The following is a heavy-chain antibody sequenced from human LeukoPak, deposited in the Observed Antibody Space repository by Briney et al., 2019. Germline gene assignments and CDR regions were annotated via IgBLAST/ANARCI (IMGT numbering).Heavy chain of an antibody. CDR2: ISNNAGNV. CDR1: GFTFSSYA. D-gene: IGHD4-17*01. CDR3: AKDLHVRSSSTVTTGGVDS. V-gene: IGHV3-23*01. Sequence: GGSLRLSCVASGFTFSSYAMRWVRKTTGKGLEWVSVISNNAGNVYYADSVKGRFTISRDNSKNTLYLQMNSLRAEDTAVYYCAKDLHVRSSSTVTTGGVDSWGQGTLVTVSS. J-gene: IGHJ4*02.